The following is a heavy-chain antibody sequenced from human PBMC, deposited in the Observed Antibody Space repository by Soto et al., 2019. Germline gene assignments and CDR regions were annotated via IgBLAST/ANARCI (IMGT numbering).Heavy chain of an antibody. Sequence: EVQLLESGGGLVEPGGSLRLSCTASGFSFSSYAMTWVRQAPGKGLEWVSSTTDDGGRTFYADSVKGRFTISRDNSKNTLYLQMNSLRAEDTAVYYCARVGSMIVVQWGQGTLVTVSS. V-gene: IGHV3-23*01. CDR2: TTDDGGRT. CDR3: ARVGSMIVVQ. D-gene: IGHD3-22*01. CDR1: GFSFSSYA. J-gene: IGHJ4*02.